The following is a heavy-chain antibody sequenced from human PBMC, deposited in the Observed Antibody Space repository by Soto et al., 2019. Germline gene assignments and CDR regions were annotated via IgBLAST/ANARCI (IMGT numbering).Heavy chain of an antibody. CDR2: IYYSGST. CDR3: ARHYCSGDNCYYFDY. J-gene: IGHJ4*02. V-gene: IGHV4-59*08. Sequence: SETLSLTCTVSGGCISSYYWSWIRQPPGKGLEWIGYIYYSGSTNYNPSLESRVTISIDTSKNQFSLKLSSVTAADTAVYSCARHYCSGDNCYYFDYWGQGTLVTVSS. CDR1: GGCISSYY. D-gene: IGHD2-15*01.